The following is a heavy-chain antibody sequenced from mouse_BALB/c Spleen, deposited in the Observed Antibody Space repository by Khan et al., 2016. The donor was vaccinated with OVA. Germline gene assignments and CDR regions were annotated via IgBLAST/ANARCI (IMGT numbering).Heavy chain of an antibody. J-gene: IGHJ3*01. CDR2: IIYTGSI. V-gene: IGHV3-8*02. Sequence: EVQLQESGPSLVKPSQTLSLTCSVTGDSITSGYWNWIRKFPGNKFEFMGYIIYTGSIYYNPSLKSRISNTRHTSKNQYYLQLNSVTTEDTATYYCARSTYRYAFVYWGQGTLVTVSA. CDR3: ARSTYRYAFVY. CDR1: GDSITSGY. D-gene: IGHD2-14*01.